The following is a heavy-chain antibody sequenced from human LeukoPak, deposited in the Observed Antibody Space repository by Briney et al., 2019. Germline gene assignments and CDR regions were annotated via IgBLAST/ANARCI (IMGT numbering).Heavy chain of an antibody. Sequence: VWSVRLSCAVSVGTFSAYWMAWVRQSPGKGLEWVAEINEDGRVKYYVDSMKGRFTIFRDNVKNSLYLQMNSHGGEDTAVYYCAKVPSDSYCYWGQGTLVNVSS. D-gene: IGHD3-22*01. CDR3: AKVPSDSYCY. V-gene: IGHV3-7*01. CDR1: VGTFSAYW. J-gene: IGHJ4*02. CDR2: INEDGRVK.